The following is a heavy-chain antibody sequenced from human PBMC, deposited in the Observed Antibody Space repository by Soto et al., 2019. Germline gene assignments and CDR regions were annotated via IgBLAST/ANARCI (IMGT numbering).Heavy chain of an antibody. V-gene: IGHV3-74*01. CDR3: ARGVRPYHSYYMDV. J-gene: IGHJ6*03. CDR1: GFTFGSHW. Sequence: GGSLRLSCTASGFTFGSHWMHWVRQAPGKGLVWVSRLNSDGRSTSYADSVKGRFTISRDNAKNTLYLQMNSLRAEDTAVYYCARGVRPYHSYYMDVWGKGTAVTVSS. CDR2: LNSDGRST. D-gene: IGHD2-2*01.